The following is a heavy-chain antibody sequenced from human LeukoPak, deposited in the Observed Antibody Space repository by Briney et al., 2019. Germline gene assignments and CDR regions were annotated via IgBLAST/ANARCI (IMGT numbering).Heavy chain of an antibody. CDR1: GGSISSYY. CDR2: IYYSGST. CDR3: ARDARDYYDIVD. Sequence: SETLSLTCTVSGGSISSYYWSWIRQPPGKGLEWIGYIYYSGSTNYNPSLKSRVTISVDTSKNQFSLKLSSVTAADMAVYYCARDARDYYDIVDWGQGTLVTVSS. J-gene: IGHJ4*02. V-gene: IGHV4-59*01. D-gene: IGHD3-22*01.